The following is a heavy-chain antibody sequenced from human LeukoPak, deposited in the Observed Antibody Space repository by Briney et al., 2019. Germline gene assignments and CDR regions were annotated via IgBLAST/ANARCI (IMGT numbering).Heavy chain of an antibody. J-gene: IGHJ4*02. Sequence: SETLSLTCTVSGGSISDSSYYWGWIRQPPGKGLEWIGSIYYNGDTYYNPSLKSRVTISVDTSKNQFSLKLSSVTAADTAVYYCASRSMIVVFTTGPFFDYWGQGTLVTVSS. CDR3: ASRSMIVVFTTGPFFDY. CDR2: IYYNGDT. D-gene: IGHD3-22*01. V-gene: IGHV4-39*01. CDR1: GGSISDSSYY.